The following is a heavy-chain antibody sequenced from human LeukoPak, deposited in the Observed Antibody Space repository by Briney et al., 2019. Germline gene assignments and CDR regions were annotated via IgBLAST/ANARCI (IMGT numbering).Heavy chain of an antibody. Sequence: GGSLRLSCAASGFTFSSYGMHWVRQAPGKGLEWVSSISSSSSYIYYADSVKGRFTISRDNAENSLYLQMNSLRAEDTAVYYCASLSPYCGGDCPIDYWGQGTLVTVSS. CDR3: ASLSPYCGGDCPIDY. CDR2: ISSSSSYI. J-gene: IGHJ4*02. CDR1: GFTFSSYG. D-gene: IGHD2-21*02. V-gene: IGHV3-21*01.